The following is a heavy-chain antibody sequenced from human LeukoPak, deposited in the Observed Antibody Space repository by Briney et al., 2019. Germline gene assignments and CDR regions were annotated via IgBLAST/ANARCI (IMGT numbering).Heavy chain of an antibody. Sequence: PGGSLRLSCAASGFTVSSNYMSWVRQAPGKGLEWVSYISSSSSTIYYADSVKGRFTISRDNAKNSLYLQMNSLRAEDTAVYYCARDIPVWAFDIWGQGTMVTVSS. V-gene: IGHV3-48*04. J-gene: IGHJ3*02. CDR2: ISSSSSTI. D-gene: IGHD2-21*01. CDR3: ARDIPVWAFDI. CDR1: GFTVSSNY.